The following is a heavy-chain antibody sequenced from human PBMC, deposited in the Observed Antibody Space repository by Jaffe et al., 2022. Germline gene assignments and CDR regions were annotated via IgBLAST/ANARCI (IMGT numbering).Heavy chain of an antibody. D-gene: IGHD3-10*01. CDR1: GFTFSSYA. CDR2: ISGSGGST. J-gene: IGHJ4*02. CDR3: AKFGKHSRFRGKPDFDY. V-gene: IGHV3-23*01. Sequence: EVQLLESGGGLVQPGGSLRLSCAASGFTFSSYAMSWVRQAPGKGLEWVSAISGSGGSTYYADSVKGRFTISRDNSKNTLYLQMNSLRAEDTAVYYCAKFGKHSRFRGKPDFDYWGQGTLVTVSS.